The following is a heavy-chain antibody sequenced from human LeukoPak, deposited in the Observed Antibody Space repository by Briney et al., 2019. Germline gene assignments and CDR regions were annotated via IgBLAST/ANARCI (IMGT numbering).Heavy chain of an antibody. CDR2: IDPSDSYT. J-gene: IGHJ4*02. V-gene: IGHV5-10-1*01. CDR1: GYSFTSYW. D-gene: IGHD5-18*01. Sequence: GESLRISCKGSGYSFTSYWISWVRPMPGKGLAWMGRIDPSDSYTNYSPSFQGHVTISADKSISTAYLQWSSLKASDTAMYYCARARGYSYGSHGDWGQGTLVTVSS. CDR3: ARARGYSYGSHGD.